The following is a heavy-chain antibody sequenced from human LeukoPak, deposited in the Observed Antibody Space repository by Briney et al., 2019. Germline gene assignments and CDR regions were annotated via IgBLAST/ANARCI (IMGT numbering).Heavy chain of an antibody. D-gene: IGHD6-6*01. CDR1: GGTFSSYA. CDR3: GGSSPREDYYYYYMDV. V-gene: IGHV1-69*05. CDR2: IIPIFGTA. J-gene: IGHJ6*03. Sequence: SVKVSCKASGGTFSSYAISWVRQAPGQGLEWMGGIIPIFGTANYAQKFQGRVTITTDESTSTAYMELSSLRSEDTAVYYCGGSSPREDYYYYYMDVWGKGTTVTVSS.